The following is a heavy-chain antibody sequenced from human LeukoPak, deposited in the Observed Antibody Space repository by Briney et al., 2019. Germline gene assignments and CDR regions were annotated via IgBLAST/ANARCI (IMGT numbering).Heavy chain of an antibody. CDR2: IYPGDSDN. V-gene: IGHV5-51*01. CDR1: GYSFTSYW. D-gene: IGHD6-13*01. CDR3: ARMTSLAAAATH. J-gene: IGHJ4*02. Sequence: GESLKIFCKGSGYSFTSYWIGWVRQMPGKGLEWGGIIYPGDSDNRYSPSFQGQVTISADKSISTAYLQWSSLKASDTAMYYCARMTSLAAAATHWGQGTLVTVSS.